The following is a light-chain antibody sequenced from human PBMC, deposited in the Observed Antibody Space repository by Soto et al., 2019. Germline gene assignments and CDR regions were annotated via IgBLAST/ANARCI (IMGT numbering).Light chain of an antibody. CDR1: SSDVGGYDF. J-gene: IGLJ2*01. CDR3: SSFAGNKNL. CDR2: EVA. V-gene: IGLV2-8*01. Sequence: QSVLTQPPSASGSPGQSVTISCTGTSSDVGGYDFVSWYQQHPGKAPKLILYEVAKRPSGVPARFSGSKSGNTATLTVSGLQADDESDYYCSSFAGNKNLFGGGTKLTVL.